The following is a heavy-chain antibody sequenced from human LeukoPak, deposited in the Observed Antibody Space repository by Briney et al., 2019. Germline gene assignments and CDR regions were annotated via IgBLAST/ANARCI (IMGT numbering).Heavy chain of an antibody. D-gene: IGHD3-10*01. CDR2: ISRSGSTV. CDR3: ARGPRSGNFDY. V-gene: IGHV3-48*03. CDR1: GFSLSSYE. Sequence: PGRSLRLSCAASGFSLSSYEMNWVRQAPGKGLEWVSYISRSGSTVYYADSVKGRFTISRDNAQNSLYLQMNSLRADDTAVYYCARGPRSGNFDYWGQGTLVTVSS. J-gene: IGHJ4*02.